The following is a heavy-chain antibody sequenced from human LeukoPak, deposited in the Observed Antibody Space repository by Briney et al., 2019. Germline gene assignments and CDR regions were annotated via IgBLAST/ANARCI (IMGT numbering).Heavy chain of an antibody. V-gene: IGHV3-64D*09. J-gene: IGHJ4*02. CDR3: ARGHSSSPNYFDY. CDR2: ISTNGGST. Sequence: GGSLRLSCSASGFTFSSYAMRWFRQAPGKGLEYVSGISTNGGSTNYEDSVKGRFTISRDNSQNTLYLQMSSLRAEDTAVYYCARGHSSSPNYFDYWGQGSLVTVSS. D-gene: IGHD6-6*01. CDR1: GFTFSSYA.